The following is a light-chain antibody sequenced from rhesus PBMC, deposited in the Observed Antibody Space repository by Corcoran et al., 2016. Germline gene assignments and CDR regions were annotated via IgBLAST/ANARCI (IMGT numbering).Light chain of an antibody. CDR2: RAS. V-gene: IGKV1-69*01. CDR1: QGISNW. Sequence: DIQMTQSPSSLSASVGDRVTITCRASQGISNWLAWYQQKPGKAPKLLIYRASNLETGVPSRCSGSGSGTDFTLNISSLQPEDIATYYCQQHDNSPPWTFGQGTKVEIK. J-gene: IGKJ1*01. CDR3: QQHDNSPPWT.